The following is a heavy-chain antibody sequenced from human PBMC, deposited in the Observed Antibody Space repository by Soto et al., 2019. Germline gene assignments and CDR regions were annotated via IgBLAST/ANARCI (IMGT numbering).Heavy chain of an antibody. Sequence: QVHLVQSGAEVKKPGASVKVSCKASGYTFTSYGITWVRQAPGQGLEWMGWISAHNGNTDYAQKLEGRVIVTRDTSSSTAYMELRSLRSDDTAVYYCARGRYGDYWGQGALVTVSS. CDR2: ISAHNGNT. CDR1: GYTFTSYG. D-gene: IGHD1-1*01. CDR3: ARGRYGDY. J-gene: IGHJ4*02. V-gene: IGHV1-18*01.